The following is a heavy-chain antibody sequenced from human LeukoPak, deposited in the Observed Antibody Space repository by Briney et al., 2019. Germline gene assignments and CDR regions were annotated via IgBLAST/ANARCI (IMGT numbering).Heavy chain of an antibody. CDR3: AKRGVVIRVILVGFHKEAYYFDS. CDR2: ISDSGGRT. D-gene: IGHD3-22*01. V-gene: IGHV3-23*01. Sequence: GGSLRLSCAVSGITLSNYGMSWVRQAPGKGLEWVAGISDSGGRTNYADSVKGRFTISRDNPKYTLYLQMNSLRTEDTAVYFCAKRGVVIRVILVGFHKEAYYFDSWGQGALVTVSS. J-gene: IGHJ4*02. CDR1: GITLSNYG.